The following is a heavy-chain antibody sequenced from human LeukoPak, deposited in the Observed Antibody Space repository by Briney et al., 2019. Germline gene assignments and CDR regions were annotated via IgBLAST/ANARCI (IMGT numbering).Heavy chain of an antibody. Sequence: GGSLRLSCAASGFTVSSNYMSWVRQAPGKGLEWVGRIKSKTDGGTTDYAAPVKGRFTISRDDSKNTLYLQMNSLKTEDTAVYYCTTLRGYSYGYLVLDFDYWGQGTLVTVSS. D-gene: IGHD5-18*01. J-gene: IGHJ4*02. CDR3: TTLRGYSYGYLVLDFDY. V-gene: IGHV3-15*01. CDR2: IKSKTDGGTT. CDR1: GFTVSSNY.